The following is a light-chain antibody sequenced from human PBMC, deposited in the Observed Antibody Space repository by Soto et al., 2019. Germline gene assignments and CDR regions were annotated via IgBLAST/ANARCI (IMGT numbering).Light chain of an antibody. V-gene: IGLV2-8*01. Sequence: QSVLTQPPSASGSPGQSVTISCTGTSSDVGGYNYVSWYQQHPGTAPKLMIYEVSKRPSGVPDRCSGSKSGNTASLTVSGLQAEDEADYYCSSYAGSNNLDVFGTGTKVTVL. CDR3: SSYAGSNNLDV. CDR2: EVS. CDR1: SSDVGGYNY. J-gene: IGLJ1*01.